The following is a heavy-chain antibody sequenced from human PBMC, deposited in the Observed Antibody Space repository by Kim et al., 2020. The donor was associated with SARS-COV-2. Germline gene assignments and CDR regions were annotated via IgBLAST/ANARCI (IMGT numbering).Heavy chain of an antibody. CDR2: IYPRDSDT. Sequence: GESLKISCKASGYTFTSYWIGWVRQTPGKGLEWMGIIYPRDSDTRYSPSFQGQVTISADKSTTTAYLQWRSLTASDTAMYYCARSRDGYLGWFDTWGQGTLVTVSP. J-gene: IGHJ5*02. CDR3: ARSRDGYLGWFDT. V-gene: IGHV5-51*01. D-gene: IGHD1-1*01. CDR1: GYTFTSYW.